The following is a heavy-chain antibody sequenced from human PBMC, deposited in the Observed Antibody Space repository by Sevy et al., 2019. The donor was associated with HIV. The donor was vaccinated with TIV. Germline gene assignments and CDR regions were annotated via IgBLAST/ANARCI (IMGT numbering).Heavy chain of an antibody. CDR3: ARDEVQYYYDSSGYPDY. CDR2: IKQDGSEK. V-gene: IGHV3-7*01. J-gene: IGHJ4*02. D-gene: IGHD3-22*01. Sequence: GGSLRLSCAASGFTFSSYWMCWVRQAPGKGLEWVANIKQDGSEKYYVDSMKGRFTISRDNAKNSLYLQMNSLRAEDTAVYYCARDEVQYYYDSSGYPDYWGQGTLVTVSS. CDR1: GFTFSSYW.